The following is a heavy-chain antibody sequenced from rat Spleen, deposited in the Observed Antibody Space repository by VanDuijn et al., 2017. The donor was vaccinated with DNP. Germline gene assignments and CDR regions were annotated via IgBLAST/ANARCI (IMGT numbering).Heavy chain of an antibody. CDR1: GFTFSSYP. CDR3: ATQATYYWYFDF. CDR2: SSSSGDNT. Sequence: EVQVVESGGGLVQPGRSMKLSCAASGFTFSSYPMAWVRQAPTMGLEWVATSSSSGDNTYYRDSVKGRFTISRDNAKSTLYLQMDSLRSDDTATYYCATQATYYWYFDFWGPGTMVTVSS. V-gene: IGHV5-46*01. J-gene: IGHJ1*01.